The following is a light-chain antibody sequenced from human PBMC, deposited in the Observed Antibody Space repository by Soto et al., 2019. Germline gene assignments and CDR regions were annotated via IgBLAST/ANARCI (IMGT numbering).Light chain of an antibody. J-gene: IGKJ1*01. CDR3: QQYNSYSQT. V-gene: IGKV1-5*03. Sequence: IQMTQSPSTLSASVGDRVTITCQASQTISNWLAWYQQKPGKAPKLLLYKASTLESGVPSRFSGSGSGTEFTLTISSLQPEDFATYYCQQYNSYSQTFGQGTKVEI. CDR1: QTISNW. CDR2: KAS.